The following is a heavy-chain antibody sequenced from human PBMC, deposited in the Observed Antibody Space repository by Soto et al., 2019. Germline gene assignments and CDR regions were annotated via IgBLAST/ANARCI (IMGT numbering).Heavy chain of an antibody. CDR1: GFTFSSYG. Sequence: QVQLVESGGGVVQPGRSLRLSCAASGFTFSSYGMHWVRQAPGKGLEWVAVISYDGSNKYYADSVKGRFTISRDNSKNTLYLQMNSLRAEDTAVYYCAKARRGLFDYWGQGTLVTVSS. CDR2: ISYDGSNK. J-gene: IGHJ4*02. V-gene: IGHV3-30*18. CDR3: AKARRGLFDY.